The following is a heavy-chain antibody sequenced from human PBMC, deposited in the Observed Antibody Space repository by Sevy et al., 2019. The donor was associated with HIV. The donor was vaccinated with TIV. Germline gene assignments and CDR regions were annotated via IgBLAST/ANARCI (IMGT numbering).Heavy chain of an antibody. V-gene: IGHV3-23*01. CDR2: ISGNGGNT. CDR3: ARGQVSDYGVDV. D-gene: IGHD3-10*01. CDR1: GFTFSSYA. J-gene: IGHJ6*02. Sequence: GGSLRLSCEASGFTFSSYAMSWVRQIPGKGLEWVSLISGNGGNTYYADSVKGRFTISRDNAKNTLYLQMNSLRVEDTAVYYCARGQVSDYGVDVWGQGTTVTVSS.